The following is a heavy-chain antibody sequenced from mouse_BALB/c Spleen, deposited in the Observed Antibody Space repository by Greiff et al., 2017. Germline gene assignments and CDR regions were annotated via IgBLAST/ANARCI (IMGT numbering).Heavy chain of an antibody. D-gene: IGHD2-3*01. CDR3: ARGDGYYGGFAY. J-gene: IGHJ3*01. CDR1: GFTFSSYA. Sequence: EVQRVESGGGLVKPGGSLKLSCAASGFTFSSYAMSWVRQTPEKRLEWVASISSGGSTYYPDSVKGRFTISRDNARNILYLQMSSLRSEDTAMYYCARGDGYYGGFAYWGQGTLVTVSA. V-gene: IGHV5-6-5*01. CDR2: ISSGGST.